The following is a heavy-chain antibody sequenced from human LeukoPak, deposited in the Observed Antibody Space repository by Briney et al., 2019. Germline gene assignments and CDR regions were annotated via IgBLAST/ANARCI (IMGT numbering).Heavy chain of an antibody. CDR3: ARDSGYSYADY. Sequence: GGSLRLSCAASGFTFSSYEMHWVRQAPGKGLERVSYISSSGSTIYYADSVKGRFTISRDNAKNSLYLQMNSLRAEDTAVYYCARDSGYSYADYWGQGTLVTVSS. J-gene: IGHJ4*02. CDR1: GFTFSSYE. D-gene: IGHD5-18*01. CDR2: ISSSGSTI. V-gene: IGHV3-48*03.